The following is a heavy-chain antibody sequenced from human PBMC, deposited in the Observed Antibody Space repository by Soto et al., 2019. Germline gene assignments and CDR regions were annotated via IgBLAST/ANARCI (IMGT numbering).Heavy chain of an antibody. CDR3: ARVCPSTSCYTWEDYYYYGMDV. Sequence: GASVKVSCKASGGTFSSYAISWVRQAPGQGLEWMGGIIPIFGTANYAQKFQGRVTITADKSTSTAYMELSSLRSEDTAVYYCARVCPSTSCYTWEDYYYYGMDVWGQGTTVTVSS. CDR2: IIPIFGTA. J-gene: IGHJ6*02. D-gene: IGHD2-2*02. V-gene: IGHV1-69*06. CDR1: GGTFSSYA.